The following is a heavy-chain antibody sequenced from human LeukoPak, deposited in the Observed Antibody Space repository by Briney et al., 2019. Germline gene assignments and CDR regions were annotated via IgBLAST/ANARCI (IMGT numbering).Heavy chain of an antibody. J-gene: IGHJ4*02. Sequence: GGSLRLSCAASGFTFSSYGMHWVRQAPGKGLEWVAFISYDGSNRYYADSVKGRFSISRDNTKGSLFLQLNSLRAEDTAVYYCARHLGYCTPGLCHTRFDYSGQGTLVAVSS. CDR1: GFTFSSYG. V-gene: IGHV3-30-3*01. D-gene: IGHD2-8*01. CDR2: ISYDGSNR. CDR3: ARHLGYCTPGLCHTRFDY.